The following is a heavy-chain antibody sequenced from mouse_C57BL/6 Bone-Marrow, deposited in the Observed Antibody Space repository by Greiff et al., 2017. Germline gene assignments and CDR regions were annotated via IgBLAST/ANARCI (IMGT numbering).Heavy chain of an antibody. CDR3: ARRWLLQFAF. V-gene: IGHV5-6*01. CDR2: ISSGGSYT. J-gene: IGHJ3*01. Sequence: EVQLVESGGDLVKPGGSLKLSCAASGFTFSSYGMSWVRQTPDKRLEWVATISSGGSYTYYPDSVKGRFTISRDNAKTTLYLQMSSLKSEDTAMYYCARRWLLQFAFWGQGTLVTVSA. D-gene: IGHD2-3*01. CDR1: GFTFSSYG.